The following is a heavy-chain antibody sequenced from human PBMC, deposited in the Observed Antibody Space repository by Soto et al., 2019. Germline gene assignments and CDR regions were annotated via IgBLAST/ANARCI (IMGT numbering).Heavy chain of an antibody. V-gene: IGHV3-23*01. D-gene: IGHD3-9*01. Sequence: GGSLRLSCAASGFTFSSYAMSWVRQAPGKGLEWVSAISGSGGSTYYADSVKGRFTISRDNSKKTLYLQMNSLRAEDTAVYYCAKDTPVEGLRYFDWSPQSGTNWFDPWGQGTLVTVSS. CDR1: GFTFSSYA. J-gene: IGHJ5*02. CDR3: AKDTPVEGLRYFDWSPQSGTNWFDP. CDR2: ISGSGGST.